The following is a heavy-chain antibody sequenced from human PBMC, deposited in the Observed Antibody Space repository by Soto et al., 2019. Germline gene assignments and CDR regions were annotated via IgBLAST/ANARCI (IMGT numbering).Heavy chain of an antibody. CDR1: GFTFSSYG. V-gene: IGHV3-30*03. CDR2: ISYDGSNK. CDR3: ARAYYYDTSGYSYYFDY. Sequence: GGSLRLSCAASGFTFSSYGMHWVRQAPGKGLEWVAVISYDGSNKYYADSVKGRFTISRDNSMNTVYLQMNSLRAEDTAVYFCARAYYYDTSGYSYYFDYWGQGTLVTVSS. D-gene: IGHD3-22*01. J-gene: IGHJ4*02.